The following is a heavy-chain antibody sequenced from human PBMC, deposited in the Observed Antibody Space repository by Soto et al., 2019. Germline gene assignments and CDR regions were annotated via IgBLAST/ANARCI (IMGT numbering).Heavy chain of an antibody. CDR1: GGSFSGYY. D-gene: IGHD3-10*01. Sequence: SETLSLTCAVYGGSFSGYYWSWIRQPPGKGLEWIGEINHSGSTNYNPSLKSRVTISVDTSKNQFSLKLSSVTAADTAVYYCARFGSGSASPYYYGMDVWGQGTTVT. J-gene: IGHJ6*02. CDR2: INHSGST. V-gene: IGHV4-34*01. CDR3: ARFGSGSASPYYYGMDV.